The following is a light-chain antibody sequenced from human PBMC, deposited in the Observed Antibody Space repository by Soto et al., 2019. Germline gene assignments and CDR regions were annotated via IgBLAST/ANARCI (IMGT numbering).Light chain of an antibody. CDR2: DAS. CDR1: QSVSRD. CDR3: QQRNDWYPLT. J-gene: IGKJ4*01. V-gene: IGKV3-11*01. Sequence: EIVLTQSPGTLSLSPGERATLSCRASQSVSRDLAWYQQKHGQAPRLLIYDASKRATGIPDRFSGSGSGTDFTLTISSLVPADFAVYYCQQRNDWYPLTFGGGTKVEVK.